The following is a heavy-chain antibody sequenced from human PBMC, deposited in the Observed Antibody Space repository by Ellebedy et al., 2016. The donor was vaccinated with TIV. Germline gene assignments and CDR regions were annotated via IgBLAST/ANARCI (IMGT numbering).Heavy chain of an antibody. Sequence: GESLKISCAASGFTFSSYGMNWVRQAPGKGLEWVAVIWYDVSNKYYADSVKGRFTISRDNSKNTLYLQMNSLRAEDTAVYYCARDGTGGLDYWGQGTLVTVSS. CDR1: GFTFSSYG. CDR2: IWYDVSNK. V-gene: IGHV3-33*01. CDR3: ARDGTGGLDY. J-gene: IGHJ4*02. D-gene: IGHD1-1*01.